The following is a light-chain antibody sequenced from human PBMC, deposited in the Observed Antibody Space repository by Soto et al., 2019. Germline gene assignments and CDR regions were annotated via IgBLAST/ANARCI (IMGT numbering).Light chain of an antibody. V-gene: IGLV1-40*01. J-gene: IGLJ1*01. Sequence: QSVLTQPPSVSGAPGQRVTISCTGSSSNIGAGYDVNWYQQRPGTAPKLLIYGNKNRPSGVPDRFSGSKSGTSASLAITGLQAEDEADYYCQSYDSSLSVSYVFGTGTKLTVL. CDR2: GNK. CDR1: SSNIGAGYD. CDR3: QSYDSSLSVSYV.